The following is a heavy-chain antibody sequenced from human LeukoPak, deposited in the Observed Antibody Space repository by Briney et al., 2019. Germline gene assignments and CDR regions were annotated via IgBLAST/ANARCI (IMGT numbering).Heavy chain of an antibody. CDR2: INPSGGST. V-gene: IGHV1-46*01. CDR1: GYTFTSYG. CDR3: ARYSNWFNYYYYYMDV. D-gene: IGHD7-27*01. J-gene: IGHJ6*03. Sequence: GASVKVSCKASGYTFTSYGISWVRQAPGQGLEWMGIINPSGGSTSYAQKLQGRVTMTRDMSTSTVYMELSSLRAEDTAVYYCARYSNWFNYYYYYMDVWGTGTTVTVSS.